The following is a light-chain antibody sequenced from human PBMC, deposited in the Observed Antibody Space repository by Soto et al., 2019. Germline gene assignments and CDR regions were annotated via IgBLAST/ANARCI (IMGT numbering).Light chain of an antibody. CDR2: RNN. CDR3: AAWDDSLSALV. CDR1: SSNIGSNY. Sequence: QSVLTQPPSASGTPWQRVTISCSGSSSNIGSNYVYWYQQLPGTAPKLLIYRNNQRPSGVPDRFSGSKSGTSASLAISGLRSEDEADYYCAAWDDSLSALVFGGGTKVTVL. V-gene: IGLV1-47*01. J-gene: IGLJ2*01.